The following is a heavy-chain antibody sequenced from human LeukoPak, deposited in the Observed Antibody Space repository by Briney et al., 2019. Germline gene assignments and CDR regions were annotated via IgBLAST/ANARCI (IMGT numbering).Heavy chain of an antibody. V-gene: IGHV3-30*02. J-gene: IGHJ4*02. CDR1: RFTFSSYG. D-gene: IGHD6-13*01. Sequence: GGSLRLSCAASRFTFSSYGMHWVRQAPGKGLEWVAFIRYDGSNKYYADSVKGRFTISRDNSKNTLYLQMNSLRAEDTAVYYCAKEKSGYSSSWYVGFDYWGQGTLVTVSS. CDR3: AKEKSGYSSSWYVGFDY. CDR2: IRYDGSNK.